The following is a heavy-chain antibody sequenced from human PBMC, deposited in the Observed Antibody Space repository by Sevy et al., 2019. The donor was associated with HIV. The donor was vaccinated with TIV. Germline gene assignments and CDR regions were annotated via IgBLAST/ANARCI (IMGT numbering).Heavy chain of an antibody. J-gene: IGHJ4*02. CDR1: GFTFRNYS. V-gene: IGHV3-21*01. CDR2: ISDRNNYI. D-gene: IGHD3-22*01. Sequence: PGGSLRLSCATSGFTFRNYSMNWVRQAPGKGLEWVSTISDRNNYIFYADSVKGRFTISRDNAMKSVFLQMNSLRADDTAVYYCASNYDSSGYRFDYWGQGILVTVSS. CDR3: ASNYDSSGYRFDY.